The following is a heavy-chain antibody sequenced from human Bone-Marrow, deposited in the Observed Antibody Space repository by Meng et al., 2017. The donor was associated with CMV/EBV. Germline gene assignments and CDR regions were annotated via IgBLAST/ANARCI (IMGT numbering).Heavy chain of an antibody. Sequence: ASVKVSCKASGYTFTSYYLHWVRQAPGQGLEWMGIINPSGGSTSSARKFQSRLIVTRDTSTSTVYMELSSLRSEDTAIYYCARGEYNPDYWGQGTLVTSPQ. D-gene: IGHD1-1*01. CDR3: ARGEYNPDY. V-gene: IGHV1-46*01. CDR1: GYTFTSYY. J-gene: IGHJ4*02. CDR2: INPSGGST.